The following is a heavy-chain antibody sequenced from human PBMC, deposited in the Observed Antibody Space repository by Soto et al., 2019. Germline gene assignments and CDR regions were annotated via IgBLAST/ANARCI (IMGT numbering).Heavy chain of an antibody. CDR3: ARGRSASSDFDS. D-gene: IGHD1-26*01. CDR1: GFTVSTYY. J-gene: IGHJ4*02. Sequence: EVQLVESGGGLVQPGGSLRLSCAASGFTVSTYYMNWVRQAPGEGLEWVSVVYSGGTTYYADSVRGRVTISRDNAKSTLFLQMNSLRAEDTAVSYCARGRSASSDFDSWGQGTLVTVSS. CDR2: VYSGGTT. V-gene: IGHV3-66*01.